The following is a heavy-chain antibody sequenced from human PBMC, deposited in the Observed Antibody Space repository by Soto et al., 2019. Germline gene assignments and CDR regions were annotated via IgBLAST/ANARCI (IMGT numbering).Heavy chain of an antibody. CDR3: AKVRDAYYYFMDV. V-gene: IGHV3-23*01. Sequence: EVQLLESGGGWVQPGGSLRLSCAASGLTFSSSVMTWVRQAPETGLEWVSGISDSGKNTYYADFVKGRFTISRDNSKNTLYLQMNSLRVEDTAVYYCAKVRDAYYYFMDVWGKGTTVNVSS. CDR2: ISDSGKNT. J-gene: IGHJ6*03. CDR1: GLTFSSSV.